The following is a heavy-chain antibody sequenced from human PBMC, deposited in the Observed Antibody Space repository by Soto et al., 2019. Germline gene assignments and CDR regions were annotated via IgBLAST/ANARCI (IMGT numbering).Heavy chain of an antibody. CDR2: IIPILGIT. Sequence: QVQLVQSGAEVRKPGSSVKVSCKASGDTFDSYTLSWVRQAPGQGLEWMGRIIPILGITNYALRFQGRVTLTADMSTSTAYMELCGLRSGDTAIYFCALDSDYYGSAKGGGYWGQGTLVTVSS. D-gene: IGHD3-10*01. CDR1: GDTFDSYT. J-gene: IGHJ4*02. V-gene: IGHV1-69*02. CDR3: ALDSDYYGSAKGGGY.